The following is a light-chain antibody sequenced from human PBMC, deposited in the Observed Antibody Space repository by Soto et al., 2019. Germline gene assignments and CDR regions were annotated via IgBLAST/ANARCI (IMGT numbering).Light chain of an antibody. Sequence: DIQLTQSPSFLSASVGDRVTITCRASQGISSYVAWYQQKPGKVPKALIYAASTLQSGVPSWFSGSGSRTEFTLTISSLQPEDVATYYCQQLNSYPYTFGQGTKLEIK. CDR2: AAS. V-gene: IGKV1-9*01. CDR1: QGISSY. J-gene: IGKJ2*01. CDR3: QQLNSYPYT.